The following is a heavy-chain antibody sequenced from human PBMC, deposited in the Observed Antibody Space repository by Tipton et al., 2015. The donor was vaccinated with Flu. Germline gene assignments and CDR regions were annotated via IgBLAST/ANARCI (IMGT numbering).Heavy chain of an antibody. CDR2: IYSGGST. CDR1: GFSVSSNY. CDR3: ASRRCGDYPYFDY. V-gene: IGHV3-53*01. J-gene: IGHJ4*02. D-gene: IGHD4-17*01. Sequence: SLRLSCAASGFSVSSNYMSWVRQAPGKGLEWVSVIYSGGSTYYADSVKGRFTISRDNSKLYLQMNSLRAEDTAVYYCASRRCGDYPYFDYWGQGTLVTVSS.